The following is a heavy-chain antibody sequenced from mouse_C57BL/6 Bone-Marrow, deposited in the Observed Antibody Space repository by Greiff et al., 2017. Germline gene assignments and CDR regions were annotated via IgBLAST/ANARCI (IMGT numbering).Heavy chain of an antibody. D-gene: IGHD2-4*01. J-gene: IGHJ4*01. CDR1: GYTFTSYW. Sequence: QVQLQQPGAELVKPGASVKLSCKASGYTFTSYWMHWVKQRPGQGLEWIGMIHPNSGSTNYNEKFKSKATLTVDKSSSTAYMQLSSLTSEDSAVYDCARGWSMITKYYAMDYWGQGTSVTVPS. CDR3: ARGWSMITKYYAMDY. V-gene: IGHV1-64*01. CDR2: IHPNSGST.